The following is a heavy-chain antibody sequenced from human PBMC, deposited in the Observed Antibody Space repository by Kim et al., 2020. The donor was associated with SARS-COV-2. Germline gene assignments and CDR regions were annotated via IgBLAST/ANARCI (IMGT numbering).Heavy chain of an antibody. Sequence: SKKYYADPVKGRFTISRHNSKNTLYLQMNSLGAEDTAVYYCVREHGAGMDVWGQGTTVTVSS. CDR2: SKK. CDR3: VREHGAGMDV. V-gene: IGHV3-30-3*01. J-gene: IGHJ6*02.